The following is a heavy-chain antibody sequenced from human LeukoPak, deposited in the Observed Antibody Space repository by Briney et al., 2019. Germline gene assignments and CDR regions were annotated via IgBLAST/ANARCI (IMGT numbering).Heavy chain of an antibody. D-gene: IGHD3-10*01. J-gene: IGHJ4*02. CDR1: GFTFSNAW. V-gene: IGHV3-30*18. CDR3: AKVKAALLWFGTIFDY. Sequence: PGGSLRLSCAASGFTFSNAWMNWVRQAPGKGLEWVAVISYDGSNKYYADSVKGRFTISRDNSKNTLYLQMNSLRAEDTAVYYCAKVKAALLWFGTIFDYWGQGTLVTVSS. CDR2: ISYDGSNK.